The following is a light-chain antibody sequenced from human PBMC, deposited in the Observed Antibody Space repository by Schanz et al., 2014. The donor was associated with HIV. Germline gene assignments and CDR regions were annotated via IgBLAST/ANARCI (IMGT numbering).Light chain of an antibody. Sequence: QSVLTQPASVSGSPGQSISISCTGTSGDVGSYNYVSWYQQHPGKAPKLMIYDVSNRPSGVSSRFSGSKSGNTASLTISGLQAEDEADYYCAAWDDSLNGYVFGTGTKLTVL. CDR3: AAWDDSLNGYV. V-gene: IGLV2-14*03. CDR2: DVS. CDR1: SGDVGSYNY. J-gene: IGLJ1*01.